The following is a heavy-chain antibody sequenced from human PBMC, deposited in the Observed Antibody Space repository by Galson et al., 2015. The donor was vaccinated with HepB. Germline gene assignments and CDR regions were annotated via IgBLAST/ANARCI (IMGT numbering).Heavy chain of an antibody. CDR3: ARSHSSVWTDYFDY. Sequence: CAISGDSVSSTSATWNWIRQSPSRGLEWLGRTYYRSKWFDTYTVSVKSRITISPDTSKNQFSLQLNSVTPEDTAVYYCARSHSSVWTDYFDYWGQGTLVTVSS. V-gene: IGHV6-1*01. CDR1: GDSVSSTSAT. J-gene: IGHJ4*02. CDR2: TYYRSKWFD. D-gene: IGHD6-19*01.